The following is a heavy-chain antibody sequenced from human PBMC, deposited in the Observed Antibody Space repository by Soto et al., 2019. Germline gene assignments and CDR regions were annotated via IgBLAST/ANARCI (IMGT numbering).Heavy chain of an antibody. J-gene: IGHJ6*02. CDR1: GGSFSGYY. CDR3: ARGPPYYDFWSGYYKGYYYGMDV. D-gene: IGHD3-3*01. V-gene: IGHV4-34*01. CDR2: INHSGST. Sequence: KPSETLSLTCTAYGGSFSGYYWSWIRQPPGKGLEWIGEINHSGSTNYNPSLKSRVTISVDTSKNQFSLKLSSVTAADTAVYYCARGPPYYDFWSGYYKGYYYGMDVWGQGTTVTVSS.